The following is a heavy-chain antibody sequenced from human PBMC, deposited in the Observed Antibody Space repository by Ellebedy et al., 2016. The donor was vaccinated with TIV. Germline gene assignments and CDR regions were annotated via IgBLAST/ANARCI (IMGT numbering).Heavy chain of an antibody. J-gene: IGHJ4*02. Sequence: GGSLRLXCVASGYTFTSYPLNWVRQAPGKGLEWVSGIGISPGNIYYADSVKGRLTISRDNARNLLYLQMNSLRDEDTAVYYCVRGDPLVLGYWGQGTLVTVSS. CDR3: VRGDPLVLGY. CDR2: IGISPGNI. V-gene: IGHV3-48*02. CDR1: GYTFTSYP. D-gene: IGHD6-13*01.